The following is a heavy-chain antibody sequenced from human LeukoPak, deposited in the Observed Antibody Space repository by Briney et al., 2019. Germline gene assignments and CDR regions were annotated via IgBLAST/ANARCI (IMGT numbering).Heavy chain of an antibody. V-gene: IGHV1-69*01. Sequence: SVNVSFKASGGTFSSYAISWVRQAPGQGREWTGGMIPIFGTANYAQKFQGRVTITADESTSTAYMELSSLRSEDTAVYYCAPYGSGSREYWGQGTLVTVSS. D-gene: IGHD3-10*01. CDR1: GGTFSSYA. CDR2: MIPIFGTA. CDR3: APYGSGSREY. J-gene: IGHJ4*02.